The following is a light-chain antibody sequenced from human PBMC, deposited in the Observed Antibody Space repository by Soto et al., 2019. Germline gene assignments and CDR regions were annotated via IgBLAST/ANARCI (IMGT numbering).Light chain of an antibody. CDR1: QTISSW. V-gene: IGKV1-5*03. J-gene: IGKJ1*01. CDR2: KAS. CDR3: QHYNSYSEA. Sequence: DIQMTQSPSTLSGSVGDRVTITCRASQTISSWLSWYQQKPGKAPQLLLYKASTLKSGVPSRLSGSGSGTEFTLPISSLQPDEVATDYCQHYNSYSEAFGQGTKVELK.